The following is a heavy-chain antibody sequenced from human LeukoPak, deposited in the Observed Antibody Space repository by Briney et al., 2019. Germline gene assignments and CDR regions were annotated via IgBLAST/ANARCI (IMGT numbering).Heavy chain of an antibody. CDR3: ARDLRSGSYLNWFDT. D-gene: IGHD3-10*01. CDR1: GSSISYGYY. V-gene: IGHV4-38-2*02. J-gene: IGHJ5*02. Sequence: SETLSLTCAVTGSSISYGYYWGWIRQHPGKGLEWIGSIYHSGSTYYNPSLKSRVTISVDTSKNQSSLNLGSVTAADTAVYYCARDLRSGSYLNWFDTWGQGTLVTVSS. CDR2: IYHSGST.